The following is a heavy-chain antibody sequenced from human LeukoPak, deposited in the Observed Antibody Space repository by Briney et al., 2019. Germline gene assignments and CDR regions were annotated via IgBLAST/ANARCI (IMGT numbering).Heavy chain of an antibody. CDR3: ARGVDYYDSNYYYGMDV. Sequence: ASVKVSCKASGYTFNRYGISWVRQAPGQGLEWMGRIGSYNGNTNYAQKLQGRVTMTTDTSASTAYMELSSLRSEDTAVYYCARGVDYYDSNYYYGMDVWGQGTTVTVSS. CDR2: IGSYNGNT. J-gene: IGHJ6*02. D-gene: IGHD3-22*01. CDR1: GYTFNRYG. V-gene: IGHV1-18*01.